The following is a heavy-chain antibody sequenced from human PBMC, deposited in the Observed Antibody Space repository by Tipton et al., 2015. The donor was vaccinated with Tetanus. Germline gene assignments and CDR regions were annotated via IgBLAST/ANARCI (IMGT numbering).Heavy chain of an antibody. Sequence: SLRLSCAASGFTFSAYWMHWVRQAPGKGLVWVSRMNSDGSYIAYADSVKGRFTISRDHAKNTVYLQMNSLRAEDTAVYFCARRSLTNYGLDVWGQGTPVTVSS. CDR2: MNSDGSYI. V-gene: IGHV3-74*01. CDR1: GFTFSAYW. D-gene: IGHD1-1*01. J-gene: IGHJ6*02. CDR3: ARRSLTNYGLDV.